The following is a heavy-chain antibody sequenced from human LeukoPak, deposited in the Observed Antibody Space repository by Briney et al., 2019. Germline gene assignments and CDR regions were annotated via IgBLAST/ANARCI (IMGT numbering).Heavy chain of an antibody. J-gene: IGHJ4*02. D-gene: IGHD6-19*01. CDR1: GFTFSSYA. CDR3: ARYTSAWYATDY. CDR2: ISGSGVTT. Sequence: GGSLRLSCAASGFTFSSYAMSWVRQAPGKGLEWVSFISGSGVTTYYADSVKGRFTISRDNSKNTLYLQMNSLRAEDTAVYYCARYTSAWYATDYWGQGTLVTVSA. V-gene: IGHV3-23*01.